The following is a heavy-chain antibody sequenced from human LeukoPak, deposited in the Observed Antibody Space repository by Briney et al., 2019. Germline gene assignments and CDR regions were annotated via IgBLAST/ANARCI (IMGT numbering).Heavy chain of an antibody. J-gene: IGHJ4*02. D-gene: IGHD2-15*01. CDR1: GGSISSSSYY. CDR3: ARHHWRSPGPHY. V-gene: IGHV4-39*01. CDR2: IYYSGST. Sequence: SETLSLTCTVSGGSISSSSYYWGWIRQPPGKGLEWIGSIYYSGSTYYNPSLKSRVTISVDTSKNQFSLKLSSVTAADTAAYYCARHHWRSPGPHYWGQGTLVTVSS.